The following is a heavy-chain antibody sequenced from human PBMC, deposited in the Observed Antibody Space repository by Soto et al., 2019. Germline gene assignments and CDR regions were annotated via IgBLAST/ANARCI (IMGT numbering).Heavy chain of an antibody. CDR1: GYTFTSYG. D-gene: IGHD2-8*01. Sequence: GASVTVSCTASGYTFTSYGISWVRQAPGQGLEWMGGIIPIFGTANYAQKFQGRVTITADESTSTAYMELSSLRSEDTAVYYCARDIVLMVYATLSYYYGMDVWGQGTTVTVSS. V-gene: IGHV1-69*13. CDR2: IIPIFGTA. CDR3: ARDIVLMVYATLSYYYGMDV. J-gene: IGHJ6*02.